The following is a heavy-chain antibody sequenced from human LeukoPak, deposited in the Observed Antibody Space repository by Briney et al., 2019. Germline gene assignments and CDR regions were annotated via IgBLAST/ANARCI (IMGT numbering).Heavy chain of an antibody. CDR2: ISTTGGST. V-gene: IGHV3-23*01. CDR3: AKDWTTVVTPKGYYFDS. CDR1: GFIFSSYA. Sequence: PGGSLRLSCAASGFIFSSYAMSWVPQAPGKGLEWVSAISTTGGSTYYADSVKGRFTISRDNSKNTLSLQMDSLRVEDTAVYYCAKDWTTVVTPKGYYFDSWGQGTLVTVSS. D-gene: IGHD4-23*01. J-gene: IGHJ4*02.